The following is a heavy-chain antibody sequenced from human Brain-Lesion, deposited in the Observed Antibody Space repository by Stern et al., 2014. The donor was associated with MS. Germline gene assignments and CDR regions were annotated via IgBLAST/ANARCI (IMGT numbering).Heavy chain of an antibody. Sequence: VQLVESGPGLVKPSQTLSLTCTVSGGSISSGNYYWSWIRQHPGKGLEWIGSLYHSGRTYYNPPLKSRVTTSIDTSKNQFSLKLSSVTAADTAVYYCARGSREVLLPRFYFDYWGQGTLVTVSS. CDR3: ARGSREVLLPRFYFDY. CDR1: GGSISSGNYY. V-gene: IGHV4-31*03. D-gene: IGHD3-3*01. CDR2: LYHSGRT. J-gene: IGHJ4*02.